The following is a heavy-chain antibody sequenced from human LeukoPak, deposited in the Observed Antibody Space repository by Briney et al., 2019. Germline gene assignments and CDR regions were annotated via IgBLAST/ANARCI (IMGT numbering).Heavy chain of an antibody. D-gene: IGHD3-22*01. CDR1: GYTFTSYG. Sequence: GASVKVSCKASGYTFTSYGINWVRQAPGQGLEWMGWISAYNGHTNYAQKLQGRVTMTTDTSTSTAHMELRSLRSDDTAVYSCARDSSGFPRDASDYWGQGTLVTVSS. CDR2: ISAYNGHT. V-gene: IGHV1-18*01. CDR3: ARDSSGFPRDASDY. J-gene: IGHJ4*02.